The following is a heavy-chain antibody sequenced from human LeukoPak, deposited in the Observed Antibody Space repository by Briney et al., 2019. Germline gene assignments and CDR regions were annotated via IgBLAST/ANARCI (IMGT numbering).Heavy chain of an antibody. CDR1: GGSISTYY. CDR3: ARGDMMLRGVIGEIDP. D-gene: IGHD3-10*01. Sequence: SETLSLICTVSGGSISTYYWMWIRQPPGKGLEWIGCTHYSGSTNYNPSLKSRVTMSVDTSKNLFSLELSSVTAADSAVYYCARGDMMLRGVIGEIDPWGQGTLVTVSS. V-gene: IGHV4-59*01. CDR2: THYSGST. J-gene: IGHJ5*02.